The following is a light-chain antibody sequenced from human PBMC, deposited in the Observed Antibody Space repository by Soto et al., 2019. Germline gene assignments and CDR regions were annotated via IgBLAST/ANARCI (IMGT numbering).Light chain of an antibody. CDR3: NSYTSSRTLV. CDR2: EVS. J-gene: IGLJ3*02. V-gene: IGLV2-14*01. Sequence: QSVLTQPPSASGSPGQSVTISCTGTSGDIGGYDYVSWYQQHPGKAPKLMIYEVSNRPSGVSNRFSGSKSGNTASLTISGLQAEDEADYYCNSYTSSRTLVFGGGTKLTVL. CDR1: SGDIGGYDY.